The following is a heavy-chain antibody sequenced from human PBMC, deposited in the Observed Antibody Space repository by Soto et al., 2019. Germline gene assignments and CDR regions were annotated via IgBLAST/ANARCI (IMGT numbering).Heavy chain of an antibody. V-gene: IGHV1-18*01. J-gene: IGHJ6*02. CDR1: GYTFTSYG. D-gene: IGHD2-2*01. Sequence: QVQLVQSGAEVKKPGASVKVSCKASGYTFTSYGISWVRQAPGQGLEWMGWISAYNGNTNYAQKLQGRVTMTTDTSTSTAYMGLRSLRSDDTAVYYCARGDIVLVPAASRQYYYYYGMDVWGQGTTVTVSS. CDR2: ISAYNGNT. CDR3: ARGDIVLVPAASRQYYYYYGMDV.